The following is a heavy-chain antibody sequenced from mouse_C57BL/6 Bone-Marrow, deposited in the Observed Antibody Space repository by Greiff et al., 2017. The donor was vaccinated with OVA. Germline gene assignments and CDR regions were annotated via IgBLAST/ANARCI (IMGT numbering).Heavy chain of an antibody. CDR2: IRNKANGYTT. CDR3: ARASTADWYFDV. D-gene: IGHD4-1*02. V-gene: IGHV7-3*01. Sequence: EVMLVESGGGLVQPGGSLSLSCAASGFTFTDYYMSWVRQPPGKALEWLGFIRNKANGYTTEYSASVKGRFTISRDNSQSILYLQMNALRAEDSATYYCARASTADWYFDVWGTGTTVTVSS. J-gene: IGHJ1*03. CDR1: GFTFTDYY.